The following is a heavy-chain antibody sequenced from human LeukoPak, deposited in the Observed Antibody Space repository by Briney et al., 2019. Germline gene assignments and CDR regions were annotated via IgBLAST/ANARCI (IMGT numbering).Heavy chain of an antibody. CDR1: GGSFSGYY. V-gene: IGHV4-34*01. Sequence: SETLSLTCGVYGGSFSGYYWSWIRQPPGKGLEWFGEINHSGSTNYNPSLKSRVTISVDTSKNQFSLKLSSVTAADTAVYYCARGGPYCSGGSCYGYYFDYWGQGTLVTVSS. CDR3: ARGGPYCSGGSCYGYYFDY. D-gene: IGHD2-15*01. J-gene: IGHJ4*02. CDR2: INHSGST.